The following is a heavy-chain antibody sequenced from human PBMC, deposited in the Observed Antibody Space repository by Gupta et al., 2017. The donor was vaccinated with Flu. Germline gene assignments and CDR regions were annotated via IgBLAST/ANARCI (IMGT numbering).Heavy chain of an antibody. J-gene: IGHJ5*01. CDR2: ITWNSGKI. CDR1: GFYFADYV. Sequence: EVQLVESGGTLVRPGGSLRLSCAASGFYFADYVMHWVRQAPGKGLGWVSVITWNSGKIDYADSVKGRFTISRDNAKSSLYLQMNSLRTDDTALYYCVKGTTAAIDRLDSWGQGTQVTVSA. V-gene: IGHV3-9*01. CDR3: VKGTTAAIDRLDS. D-gene: IGHD1-14*01.